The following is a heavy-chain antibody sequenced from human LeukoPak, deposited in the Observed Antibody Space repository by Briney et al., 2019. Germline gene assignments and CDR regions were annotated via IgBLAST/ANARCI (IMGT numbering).Heavy chain of an antibody. D-gene: IGHD2-2*01. V-gene: IGHV3-48*03. J-gene: IGHJ4*02. CDR1: GFTFSSYE. Sequence: GGSLRLSCAASGFTFSSYEVNWVRQAPGKGLEWVSYISSSGSTIYYADSVKGRFTISRDNAKNSLYLLMNSLRAEDTAVYYCARVGCFSSTSCYRGSDYWGQGTLVTVPS. CDR3: ARVGCFSSTSCYRGSDY. CDR2: ISSSGSTI.